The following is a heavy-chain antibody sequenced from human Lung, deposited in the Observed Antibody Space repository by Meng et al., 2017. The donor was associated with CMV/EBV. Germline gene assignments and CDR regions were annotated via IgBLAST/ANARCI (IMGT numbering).Heavy chain of an antibody. CDR3: ARASYGSGSPLGESWFDP. J-gene: IGHJ5*02. Sequence: QLQGSGPGLVNPFQTLLLPCTVSGGSISSGGYYWSWIRQHPGKCLEWIGYIHSSGSTYYNPSLRSRLTISVDTSKNQFSLKLSSVTAADTAVYYCARASYGSGSPLGESWFDPWGQGTLVTVSS. D-gene: IGHD3-10*01. V-gene: IGHV4-31*03. CDR2: IHSSGST. CDR1: GGSISSGGYY.